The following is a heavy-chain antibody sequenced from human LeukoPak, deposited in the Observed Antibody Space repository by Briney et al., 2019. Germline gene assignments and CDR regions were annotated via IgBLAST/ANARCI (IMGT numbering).Heavy chain of an antibody. CDR2: ISGSGGST. J-gene: IGHJ4*02. CDR1: GGTFSSYG. Sequence: ASVKVSCKASGGTFSSYGMSWVRQAPGKGLEWVSAISGSGGSTYYADSVKGRFTISRDNSKNTLYLQMNSLRAEDTAVYYCAKDQKSVAGTFDYWGQGTLVTVSS. V-gene: IGHV3-23*01. D-gene: IGHD6-19*01. CDR3: AKDQKSVAGTFDY.